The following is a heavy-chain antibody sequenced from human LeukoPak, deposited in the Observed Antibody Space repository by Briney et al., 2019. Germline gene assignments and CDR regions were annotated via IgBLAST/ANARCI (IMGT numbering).Heavy chain of an antibody. Sequence: AGGSLRLSCAASGLTFSNYWMHWVRQTPGEGLVCVSLIKGDGSSTTYADSVKGRFTISRDNAKNTVYLQMNSLRAEDTAVYYCARGNYHAMDVWGQGTTVTVSS. CDR1: GLTFSNYW. CDR2: IKGDGSST. J-gene: IGHJ6*02. V-gene: IGHV3-74*01. CDR3: ARGNYHAMDV.